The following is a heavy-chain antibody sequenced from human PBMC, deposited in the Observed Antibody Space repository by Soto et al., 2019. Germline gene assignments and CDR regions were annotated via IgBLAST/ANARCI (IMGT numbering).Heavy chain of an antibody. CDR2: ISAYNGNT. Sequence: GASVKVSCKASGYTFTSYGISWVRQAAGQRLEWMGWISAYNGNTNYAQKLQGRVTMTTDTSTSTAYMELRSLRSDDTAVYYCARDRHDYGATWASLNTDYWGQGTLVTVSS. CDR3: ARDRHDYGATWASLNTDY. D-gene: IGHD4-17*01. J-gene: IGHJ4*02. V-gene: IGHV1-18*01. CDR1: GYTFTSYG.